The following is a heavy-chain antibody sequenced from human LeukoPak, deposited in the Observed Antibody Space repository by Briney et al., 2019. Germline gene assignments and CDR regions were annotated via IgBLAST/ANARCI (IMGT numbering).Heavy chain of an antibody. CDR3: ARVWGYSYDPSFDY. CDR1: GGTFSSYA. CDR2: IIPIFGTA. D-gene: IGHD5-18*01. Sequence: ASVKVSCKASGGTFSSYAISWVRQAPGQGLEWMGRIIPIFGTANYAQKFQGRVTITADKSTSTAYMELSSLRSEDTAVYYCARVWGYSYDPSFDYWGQGTLVTVSS. V-gene: IGHV1-69*06. J-gene: IGHJ4*02.